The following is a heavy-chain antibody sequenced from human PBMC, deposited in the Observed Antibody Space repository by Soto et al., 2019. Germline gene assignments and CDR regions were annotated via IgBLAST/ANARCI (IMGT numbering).Heavy chain of an antibody. D-gene: IGHD2-21*02. J-gene: IGHJ4*02. Sequence: QVQLVESGGGVVQPGRSLRLSCAASGFTFSSYAMHWVRQAPGKGLEWVAVISYDGSNKYYADSVKGRFTISRDNSKNTLYLQMNSLRAEDTAVYYCARDPVAYCGGDCRTSDYWGQGTLVTVSS. CDR3: ARDPVAYCGGDCRTSDY. V-gene: IGHV3-30-3*01. CDR2: ISYDGSNK. CDR1: GFTFSSYA.